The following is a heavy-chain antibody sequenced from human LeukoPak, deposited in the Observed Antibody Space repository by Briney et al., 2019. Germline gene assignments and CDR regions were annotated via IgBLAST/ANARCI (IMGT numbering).Heavy chain of an antibody. Sequence: SETLSLTCTVSGGSISSYYWSWIRQLPGKGLEWVGYIYYSGSTNYNPSLKSRVTISVDTSKNQFSLKLSSVTAADTAVYYCARVQDDFWSGYYTGGWYYGMDVWGQGTTVTVSS. D-gene: IGHD3-3*01. J-gene: IGHJ6*02. V-gene: IGHV4-59*01. CDR3: ARVQDDFWSGYYTGGWYYGMDV. CDR2: IYYSGST. CDR1: GGSISSYY.